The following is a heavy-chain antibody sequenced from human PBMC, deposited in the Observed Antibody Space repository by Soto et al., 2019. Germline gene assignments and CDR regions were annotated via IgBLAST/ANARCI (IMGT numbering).Heavy chain of an antibody. Sequence: QLQLQESGSGLVKPSQTLSLTCAVSGGSISSGGYSWSWIRQPPGKGLEWIGYIYHSGSTYYNPSRQSRVTISVDRSKNQFSLKLSSVTAADTAGYYCARTESGTFDPWGQGTLVTVSS. CDR2: IYHSGST. CDR1: GGSISSGGYS. V-gene: IGHV4-30-2*01. CDR3: ARTESGTFDP. D-gene: IGHD1-7*01. J-gene: IGHJ5*02.